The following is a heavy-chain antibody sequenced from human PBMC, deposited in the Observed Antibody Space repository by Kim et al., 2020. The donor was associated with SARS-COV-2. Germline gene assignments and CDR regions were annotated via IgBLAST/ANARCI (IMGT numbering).Heavy chain of an antibody. V-gene: IGHV1-69*01. D-gene: IGHD3-10*01. J-gene: IGHJ4*02. CDR3: ARDSGYFDY. Sequence: GTANAAQKFQGRVTITADDSTSTAYMELSSLRSEDTAVYYCARDSGYFDYWGQGTLVTVSS. CDR2: GTA.